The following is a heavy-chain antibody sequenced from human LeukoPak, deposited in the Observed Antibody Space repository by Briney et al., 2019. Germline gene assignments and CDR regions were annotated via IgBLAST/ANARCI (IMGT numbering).Heavy chain of an antibody. CDR3: ARDPSSGPSDNWFDP. CDR1: VYTFTSYY. J-gene: IGHJ5*02. CDR2: INPSGGST. V-gene: IGHV1-46*01. Sequence: GASVKVSCKASVYTFTSYYMHWVRQAPGQGLEWMGIINPSGGSTSYAQKFQGRVTMTRDTSTSTVYMELSSLRSEDTAVYYCARDPSSGPSDNWFDPWGQGTLVTVSS. D-gene: IGHD6-19*01.